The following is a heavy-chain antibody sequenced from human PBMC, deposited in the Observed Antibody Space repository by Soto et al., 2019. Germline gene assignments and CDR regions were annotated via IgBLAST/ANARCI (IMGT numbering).Heavy chain of an antibody. V-gene: IGHV3-48*02. CDR3: AAFSSGWYV. D-gene: IGHD6-19*01. Sequence: GGSLRVSCAASGFTFSTYNMNWVRQAPGKGPEWISYISSTSTTIYYADSVKGRFTVSRDNAKNSLYLQMNSLRDQDTAVYYSAAFSSGWYVWGRGTMVTVSS. CDR1: GFTFSTYN. CDR2: ISSTSTTI. J-gene: IGHJ4*02.